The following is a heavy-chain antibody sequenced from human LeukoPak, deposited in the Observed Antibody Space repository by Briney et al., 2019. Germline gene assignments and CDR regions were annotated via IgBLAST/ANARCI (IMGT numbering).Heavy chain of an antibody. Sequence: PSETLSLTCTVSGGSVSGYYWSWIRQPAGEGLEWIGRIYSSGSTSYNPSLQSRVTISVDKSKNQFSLKLTSVTAADTAVYYCARDAYSRSYYWFDPWGQGTLVTVSS. V-gene: IGHV4-4*07. D-gene: IGHD6-13*01. J-gene: IGHJ5*02. CDR2: IYSSGST. CDR3: ARDAYSRSYYWFDP. CDR1: GGSVSGYY.